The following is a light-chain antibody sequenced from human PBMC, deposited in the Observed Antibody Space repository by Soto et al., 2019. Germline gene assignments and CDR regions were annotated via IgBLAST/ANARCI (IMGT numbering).Light chain of an antibody. Sequence: DIQMTQSPSSLSASVGDRVTITCRASQTISSRLAWYQQKPGQAHKLLIYKATNLQTGVASRFSGSGSGTEFSLTISSLQPDDFAVYYCQQYNDFQYTFGQGTRLDI. J-gene: IGKJ2*01. V-gene: IGKV1-5*03. CDR1: QTISSR. CDR3: QQYNDFQYT. CDR2: KAT.